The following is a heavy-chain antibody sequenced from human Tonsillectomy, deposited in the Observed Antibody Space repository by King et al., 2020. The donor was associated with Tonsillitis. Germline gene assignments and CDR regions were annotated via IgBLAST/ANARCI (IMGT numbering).Heavy chain of an antibody. D-gene: IGHD3-10*01. Sequence: VQLVESGGGLVQPGGSLSLSCAASGFTFSSYWMHWVRQVPGKGLVWVSRINSDGSSAIYADSVKGRFTISRDNAKDTLYLQMNSLRAEDTAVYYCVRELSRITLTFDIWGQGTMVTVSS. CDR1: GFTFSSYW. CDR3: VRELSRITLTFDI. J-gene: IGHJ3*02. CDR2: INSDGSSA. V-gene: IGHV3-74*01.